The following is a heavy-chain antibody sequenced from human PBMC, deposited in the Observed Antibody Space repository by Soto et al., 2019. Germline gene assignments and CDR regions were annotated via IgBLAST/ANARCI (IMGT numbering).Heavy chain of an antibody. CDR3: AREQMWARGWFDP. V-gene: IGHV4-34*01. J-gene: IGHJ5*02. Sequence: SETLSLTCAVYGGSFSGYYWSWIRQPPGKGLEWIGEIAHSGRTNYNPSLKSRVTISVDTSKNQFSLKLSSVTAADTAMYYCAREQMWARGWFDPWGQGTLVTVSS. CDR2: IAHSGRT. CDR1: GGSFSGYY. D-gene: IGHD1-26*01.